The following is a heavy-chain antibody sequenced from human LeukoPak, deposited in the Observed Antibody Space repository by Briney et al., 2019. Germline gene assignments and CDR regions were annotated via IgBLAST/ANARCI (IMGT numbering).Heavy chain of an antibody. CDR1: GFIFTNYY. D-gene: IGHD2/OR15-2a*01. Sequence: PGGSLRLSCAASGFIFTNYYMHWVRQAPGKGLVWVARINGDGSRTTYADSVKGRFTISRDIAENTLYLQMNSLRAEDTAVYYCASQQSFHYYYMDVWGKGTTVTVSS. J-gene: IGHJ6*03. CDR3: ASQQSFHYYYMDV. V-gene: IGHV3-74*01. CDR2: INGDGSRT.